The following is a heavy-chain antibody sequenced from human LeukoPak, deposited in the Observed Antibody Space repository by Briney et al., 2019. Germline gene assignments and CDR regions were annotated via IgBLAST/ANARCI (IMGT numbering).Heavy chain of an antibody. D-gene: IGHD3-22*01. CDR2: IKQDGSEK. J-gene: IGHJ4*02. Sequence: GGSLRLSCAASGFTFSSYWMSWVRQAPGKGLEWVANIKQDGSEKYYVDSVKGQFTISRDNAKNSLYLQMNSLRAEDTAVYYCAREVYYDSSGLDYFDYWGQGTLVTVSS. V-gene: IGHV3-7*03. CDR3: AREVYYDSSGLDYFDY. CDR1: GFTFSSYW.